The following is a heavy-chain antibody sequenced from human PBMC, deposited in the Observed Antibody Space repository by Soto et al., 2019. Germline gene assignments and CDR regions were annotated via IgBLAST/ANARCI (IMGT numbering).Heavy chain of an antibody. J-gene: IGHJ4*02. CDR2: AYYRSRWHY. D-gene: IGHD1-26*01. V-gene: IGHV6-1*01. CDR1: GDSVSNNGAT. CDR3: ARDPPDFNSGFDS. Sequence: QTLSLTCTICGDSVSNNGATWKWIRQSPSRGLEWLGRAYYRSRWHYDYATSVRSRITINPDTSKNQFSLQLSSVTPEDTAVYYCARDPPDFNSGFDSWGQGSLVTVSS.